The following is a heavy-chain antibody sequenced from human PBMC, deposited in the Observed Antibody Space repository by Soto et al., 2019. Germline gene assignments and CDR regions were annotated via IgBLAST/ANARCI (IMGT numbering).Heavy chain of an antibody. CDR1: GFTFSSYG. CDR2: IWYDGSNK. V-gene: IGHV3-33*01. D-gene: IGHD1-26*01. Sequence: QVQLVESGGGVVQPGRSLRLSCAASGFTFSSYGMHWVRQAPGKGLEWVAVIWYDGSNKYYADSVKGRFTISRDNSKNAMYQKMKSRRAGTSAVFYVGRQEEQRWEVGGVEYWGQETLASVSS. J-gene: IGHJ4*02. CDR3: GRQEEQRWEVGGVEY.